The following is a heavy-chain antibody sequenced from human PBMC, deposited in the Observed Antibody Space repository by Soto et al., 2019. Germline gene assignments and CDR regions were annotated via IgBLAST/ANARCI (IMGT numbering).Heavy chain of an antibody. CDR2: ISAYNGNT. J-gene: IGHJ6*03. D-gene: IGHD3-3*01. CDR1: GYTFTSYG. CDR3: ARQFVWSGYTAGETYYYYYMDV. V-gene: IGHV1-18*01. Sequence: QVQLVQSGAEVKKPGASVKVSCKASGYTFTSYGISWVRQAPGQGLEWMGWISAYNGNTNYAQKLQGRVTMTTDTSTSTAYMELRSLRSDDTAVYYCARQFVWSGYTAGETYYYYYMDVWGKGTTVTVSS.